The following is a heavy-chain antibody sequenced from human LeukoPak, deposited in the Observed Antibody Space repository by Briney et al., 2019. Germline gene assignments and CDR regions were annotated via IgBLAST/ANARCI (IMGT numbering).Heavy chain of an antibody. V-gene: IGHV4-30-2*05. J-gene: IGHJ4*02. Sequence: SQTLSLTCAVSGGSISSGGYSWSCIRQPPGKGLECIGHINFSGTTYYNPSLQSRVTISVDRSMHQFSLNLNSVTAADTAVYYCARDSTIVGAPFDYWGQGTLVTVSS. CDR3: ARDSTIVGAPFDY. CDR1: GGSISSGGYS. CDR2: INFSGTT. D-gene: IGHD1-26*01.